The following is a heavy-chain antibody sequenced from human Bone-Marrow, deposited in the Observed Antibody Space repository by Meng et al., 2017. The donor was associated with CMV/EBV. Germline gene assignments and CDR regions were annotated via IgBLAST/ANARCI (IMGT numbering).Heavy chain of an antibody. J-gene: IGHJ4*02. D-gene: IGHD3-3*01. CDR3: ARGQRKTIFGVVIIEGPGTIYYFDY. V-gene: IGHV1-8*01. CDR1: GYTFTRYD. CDR2: IDPNSGNT. Sequence: ASVKVSCKASGYTFTRYDIIWVRQATGQGLEWMGRIDPNSGNTGYAQKFQGRVTMTRNTSISTAYMELSSLRSEDTAVYYCARGQRKTIFGVVIIEGPGTIYYFDYWGQGTLVTVSS.